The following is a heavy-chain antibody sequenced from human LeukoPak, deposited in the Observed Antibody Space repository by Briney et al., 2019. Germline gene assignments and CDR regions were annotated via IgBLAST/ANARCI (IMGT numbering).Heavy chain of an antibody. CDR2: ISATGFTT. CDR3: TKDVQVGPTRGFFDF. D-gene: IGHD1-26*01. J-gene: IGHJ4*03. CDR1: GFTFSDYY. V-gene: IGHV3-23*01. Sequence: PAGGSLRLSCAASGFTFSDYYMSWIRQAPGKGLEWISVISATGFTTHHTDSVKGRFTISRDNSKSILYLQMDGLRAEDTAIYFCTKDVQVGPTRGFFDFWGQGTLVTVSS.